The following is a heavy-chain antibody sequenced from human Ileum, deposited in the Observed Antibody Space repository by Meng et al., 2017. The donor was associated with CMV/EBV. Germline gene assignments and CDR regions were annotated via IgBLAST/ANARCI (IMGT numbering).Heavy chain of an antibody. CDR1: GFTFTDYA. Sequence: GGSLRLSCAASGFTFTDYAMSWVLQAPGKGLESVSIVSGNGGKRDTADSVKGRFTISRENSKKTVYLQMNSLRAEDTAVYYCSKDKTWSPVFDYWGQGTLVTVSS. V-gene: IGHV3-23*01. CDR2: VSGNGGKR. J-gene: IGHJ4*02. CDR3: SKDKTWSPVFDY.